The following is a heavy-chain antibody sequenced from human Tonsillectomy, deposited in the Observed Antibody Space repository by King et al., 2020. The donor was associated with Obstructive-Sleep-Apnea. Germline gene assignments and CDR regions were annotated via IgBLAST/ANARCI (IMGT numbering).Heavy chain of an antibody. CDR2: ITPNSGGS. CDR1: GYTFTAYY. J-gene: IGHJ4*02. D-gene: IGHD3-3*01. V-gene: IGHV1-2*02. CDR3: ARSPSAILDY. Sequence: QLVQSGAEVKKPGASVKVSCKASGYTFTAYYMHWVRQAPGQGLEWMGDITPNSGGSNYAQKFQGRVTMTLDTSISTAYMELSSLRSDDTAVYYCARSPSAILDYWGKGTLVTVSS.